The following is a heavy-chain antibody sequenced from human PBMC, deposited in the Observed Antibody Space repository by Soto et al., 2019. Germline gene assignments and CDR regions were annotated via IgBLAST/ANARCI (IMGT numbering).Heavy chain of an antibody. CDR3: ARGGVATIFGDS. Sequence: EVQLVESGGGLVQPGGSLRVSCAASGFTFSGYSMNWVRQAPGKGLEWLSYIDSSGKTIYYADSVKGRFIISRDNAKNSLYLQMNSLRDEDTAVYHCARGGVATIFGDSWGQGTLVTVSS. J-gene: IGHJ4*02. CDR2: IDSSGKTI. V-gene: IGHV3-48*02. D-gene: IGHD5-12*01. CDR1: GFTFSGYS.